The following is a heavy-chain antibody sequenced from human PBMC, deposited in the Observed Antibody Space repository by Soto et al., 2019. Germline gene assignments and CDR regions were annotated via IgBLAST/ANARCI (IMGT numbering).Heavy chain of an antibody. CDR3: ASSGAAALGH. CDR1: GYIFTRYY. Sequence: GASVKVSCKAPGYIFTRYYMHWVRQAPGQGLEWMGIINPSGSSTSYAQKFQARITMTRDTSTSTVYMELSSLRSEDTAVYYCASSGAAALGHWGPGTLVNVS. CDR2: INPSGSST. J-gene: IGHJ4*02. V-gene: IGHV1-46*01. D-gene: IGHD6-25*01.